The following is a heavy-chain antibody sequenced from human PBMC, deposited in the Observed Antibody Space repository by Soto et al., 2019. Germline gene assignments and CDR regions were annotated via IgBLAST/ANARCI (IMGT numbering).Heavy chain of an antibody. CDR2: IYWDDDK. CDR1: GFSLSTSGVA. J-gene: IGHJ4*02. D-gene: IGHD3-22*01. V-gene: IGHV2-5*02. Sequence: QITLKESGPTLVKPTQTLTLTCTFSGFSLSTSGVAVGWIRQPPGKALEWLALIYWDDDKRYSPSLKSRLTITKDTAKNQVVLTMTNIDPVDTATYYCAHRLVITAYFDYWGQGTLVTVSS. CDR3: AHRLVITAYFDY.